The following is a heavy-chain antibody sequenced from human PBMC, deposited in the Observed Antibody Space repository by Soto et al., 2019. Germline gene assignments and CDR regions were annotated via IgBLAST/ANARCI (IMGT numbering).Heavy chain of an antibody. J-gene: IGHJ6*02. Sequence: PSETLSLTCTVSGGSISSGGYYWSWIRQHPGKGLEWIGYIYYSGSTYYNPSLKSRVTISVDTSKNQFSLKLSSVTAADTAVYYCARDMLRYGMDVWGQGTTVTVSS. V-gene: IGHV4-31*03. CDR2: IYYSGST. D-gene: IGHD3-10*02. CDR3: ARDMLRYGMDV. CDR1: GGSISSGGYY.